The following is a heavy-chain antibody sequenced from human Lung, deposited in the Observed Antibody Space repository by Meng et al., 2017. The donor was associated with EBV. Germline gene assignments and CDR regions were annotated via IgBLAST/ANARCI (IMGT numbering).Heavy chain of an antibody. J-gene: IGHJ4*02. V-gene: IGHV4-38-2*02. D-gene: IGHD3-10*01. CDR3: AKVRVDTRFGDLFK. Sequence: QLQLRESGPGQVKPSETLSLTCTVSGDSISSFYYWGWIRQPPGRGLEWIGSVHYTGSTYYSPSLKSRVTVSVDTSKNQFSLRLTPVTAADTAVYYCAKVRVDTRFGDLFKWGQGTLVTVSS. CDR1: GDSISSFYY. CDR2: VHYTGST.